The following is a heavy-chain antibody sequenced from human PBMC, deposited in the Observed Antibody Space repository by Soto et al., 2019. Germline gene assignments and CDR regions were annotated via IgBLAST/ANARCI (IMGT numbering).Heavy chain of an antibody. V-gene: IGHV3-21*01. CDR1: GFTFSSYS. Sequence: EVQLVESGGGLVKPGGSLRLSCAASGFTFSSYSMNWVRQAPGKGLVWVSSISSSSSYIYYADSVKGRFTISRDNAKNSLYLQMNSLRAEDTAVYYCARDLSSGWTFDYWGQGTLVTVSS. CDR3: ARDLSSGWTFDY. D-gene: IGHD6-19*01. CDR2: ISSSSSYI. J-gene: IGHJ4*02.